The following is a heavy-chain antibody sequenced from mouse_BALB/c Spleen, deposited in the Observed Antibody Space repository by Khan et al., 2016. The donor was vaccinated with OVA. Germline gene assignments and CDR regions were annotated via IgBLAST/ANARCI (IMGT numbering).Heavy chain of an antibody. V-gene: IGHV3-2*02. CDR1: GYSITSGYA. J-gene: IGHJ2*01. CDR3: ARGNSDGYYFDY. CDR2: ISYSGGT. Sequence: EVQLQESGPGLVKPSQSLSLTCTVTGYSITSGYAWNWIRQFPGNKLEWMGYISYSGGTSYNPSLKSRISITRDTSTNQFFLQLNSVTTADTATYNCARGNSDGYYFDYWGQGTTLTVSS.